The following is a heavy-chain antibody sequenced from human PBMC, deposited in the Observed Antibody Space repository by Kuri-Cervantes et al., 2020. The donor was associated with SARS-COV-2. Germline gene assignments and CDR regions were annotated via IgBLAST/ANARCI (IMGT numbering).Heavy chain of an antibody. CDR1: GYTFTSYD. V-gene: IGHV1-3*01. Sequence: ASVKVSCKASGYTFTSYDISWVRQAPGQRLEWMGWINAGNGNTKYSQKFQGRVTITRDTSASTAYMELSSLRSEDTAVYYCARGGSYDSSGYLSEIDYWGQGTLVTVSS. J-gene: IGHJ4*02. D-gene: IGHD3-22*01. CDR3: ARGGSYDSSGYLSEIDY. CDR2: INAGNGNT.